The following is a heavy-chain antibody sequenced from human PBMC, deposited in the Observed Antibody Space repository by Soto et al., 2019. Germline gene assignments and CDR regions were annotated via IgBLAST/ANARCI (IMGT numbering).Heavy chain of an antibody. J-gene: IGHJ6*02. V-gene: IGHV4-34*01. D-gene: IGHD3-10*01. CDR2: INHSGST. CDR1: GGSFSGYY. CDR3: ARGREGDSYGSEYYYYHGMDV. Sequence: PSETLSLTCAVYGGSFSGYYWSWIRQPPGKGLEWIGEINHSGSTNYNPSLKSRVTISVDTSKNQFSLKLSSVTAADTAVYYCARGREGDSYGSEYYYYHGMDVWGQGTTVTVSS.